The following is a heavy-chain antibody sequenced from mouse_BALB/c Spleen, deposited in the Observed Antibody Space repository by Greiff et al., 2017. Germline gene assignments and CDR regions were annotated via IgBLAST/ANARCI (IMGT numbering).Heavy chain of an antibody. CDR3: ARAGLDY. V-gene: IGHV5-17*02. J-gene: IGHJ2*01. CDR2: ISSGSSTI. CDR1: GFTFSSFG. Sequence: EVMLVESGGGLVQPGGSRKLSCAASGFTFSSFGMHWVRQAPEKGLEWVAYISSGSSTIYYADTVKGRFTISRDNPKNTLFLQMTGLRSEDTAMYYCARAGLDYWGQGTTLTVSS.